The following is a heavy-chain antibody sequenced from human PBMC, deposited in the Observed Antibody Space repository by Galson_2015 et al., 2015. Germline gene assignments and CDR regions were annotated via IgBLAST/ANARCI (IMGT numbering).Heavy chain of an antibody. CDR2: IDWDDDK. V-gene: IGHV2-70*04. D-gene: IGHD6-13*01. Sequence: PALVKPTQPLTLPCTFSGFSLSTSGMRVSWIRQPPGKALEWLARIDWDDDKFYSTSLKTRLTISKDTSKNQVVLTMTNMDPVDTATYYCARGAAGTSRGWFDPWGQGTLVTVSS. CDR3: ARGAAGTSRGWFDP. CDR1: GFSLSTSGMR. J-gene: IGHJ5*02.